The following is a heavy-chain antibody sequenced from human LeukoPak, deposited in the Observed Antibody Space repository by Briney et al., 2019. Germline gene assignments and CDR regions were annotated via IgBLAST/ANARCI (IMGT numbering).Heavy chain of an antibody. V-gene: IGHV3-30*02. CDR2: IRFDGSNQ. J-gene: IGHJ4*02. CDR1: GFTSRTHG. Sequence: PGGSLTLSSSACGFTSRTHGTHWVGQAPGKGLEWVAFIRFDGSNQYYADSVKGRFTISRDNSNNTLSIQMNTLRGDDTAVYFCAKRDGLSQFHSWGQGTLVTVSS. CDR3: AKRDGLSQFHS. D-gene: IGHD4/OR15-4a*01.